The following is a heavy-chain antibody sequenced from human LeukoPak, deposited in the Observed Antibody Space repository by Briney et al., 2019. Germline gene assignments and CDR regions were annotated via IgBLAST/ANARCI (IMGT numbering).Heavy chain of an antibody. CDR1: GYTLTSYY. J-gene: IGHJ4*02. CDR3: ARGEYMYGHDIDY. Sequence: GASVKVSCKHSGYTLTSYYSNWVRRATEQGSEWMGWMKPNNGNTGYAQKFLGRVSMTRNTSISTVYMELSSLRYEDTAVYYCARGEYMYGHDIDYWGQGTLVTVSS. D-gene: IGHD2/OR15-2a*01. CDR2: MKPNNGNT. V-gene: IGHV1-8*01.